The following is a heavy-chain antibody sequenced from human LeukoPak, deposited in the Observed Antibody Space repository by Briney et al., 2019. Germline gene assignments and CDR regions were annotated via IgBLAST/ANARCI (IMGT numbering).Heavy chain of an antibody. J-gene: IGHJ6*03. CDR3: ARHKMVYAPGRYYYYMDV. Sequence: QSGGSLRLSCAASGFTFSSYWMSWVRQAPGKGLEWVANIKQDGSEKYYVDSVKGRFTISRDNAKNSLYLQMNSLRAEDTAAYHCARHKMVYAPGRYYYYMDVWGKGTTVTVSS. V-gene: IGHV3-7*01. D-gene: IGHD2-8*01. CDR2: IKQDGSEK. CDR1: GFTFSSYW.